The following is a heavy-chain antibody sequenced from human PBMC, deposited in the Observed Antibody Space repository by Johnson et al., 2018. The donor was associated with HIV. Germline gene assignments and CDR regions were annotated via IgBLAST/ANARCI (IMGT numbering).Heavy chain of an antibody. Sequence: QVQLVESGGGVVQPGRSLRLSCAASGFTFSSYAMHWVRQAPAKGLEWVAIISYDGSNKYYVDSVKGRFTISRDNSKNTLYLQINSLRAEDASVYHCARPHIVVVTAGYAFDIWGQGTMVIVSS. CDR2: ISYDGSNK. V-gene: IGHV3-30*04. CDR1: GFTFSSYA. CDR3: ARPHIVVVTAGYAFDI. J-gene: IGHJ3*02. D-gene: IGHD2-21*02.